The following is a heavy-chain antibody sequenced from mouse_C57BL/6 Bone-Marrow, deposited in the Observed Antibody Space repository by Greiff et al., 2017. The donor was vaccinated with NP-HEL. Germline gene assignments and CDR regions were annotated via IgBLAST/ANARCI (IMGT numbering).Heavy chain of an antibody. J-gene: IGHJ1*03. D-gene: IGHD1-1*01. CDR3: ARDPIYYYGSSFWYFDV. V-gene: IGHV5-4*01. CDR1: GFTFSSYA. Sequence: EVKLVESGGGLVKPGGSLKLSCAASGFTFSSYAMSWVRQTPEKRLEWVATISDGGSYTYYPDNVKGRFTISRDNAKNNLYLQMRHLKSEDTAMYYCARDPIYYYGSSFWYFDVWGTGTTVTVSS. CDR2: ISDGGSYT.